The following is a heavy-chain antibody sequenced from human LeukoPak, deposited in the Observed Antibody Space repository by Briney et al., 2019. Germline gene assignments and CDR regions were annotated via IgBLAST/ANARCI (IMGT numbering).Heavy chain of an antibody. CDR3: ARHLGEADAFDI. V-gene: IGHV5-51*01. CDR1: GYSFTMYW. CDR2: TYPGDSAT. J-gene: IGHJ3*02. D-gene: IGHD3-10*01. Sequence: ESLKISCNGSGYSFTMYWIGWVRQMPGKALEWMGTTYPGDSATIYRRSFQGQVAISADNSISTAFLQWTSVKASGTAIYYCARHLGEADAFDIWGHGTVVTVSS.